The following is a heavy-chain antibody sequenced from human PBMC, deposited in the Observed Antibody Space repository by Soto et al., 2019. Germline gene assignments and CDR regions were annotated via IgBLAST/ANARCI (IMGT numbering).Heavy chain of an antibody. CDR3: ARGAGSAYYVDS. D-gene: IGHD3-22*01. J-gene: IGHJ4*02. CDR1: GFTFSSYW. Sequence: EVQLVESGGGLVQPGGSLRLSCAASGFTFSSYWMHWVRQAPGKGLVWVSRINFYGSTTNYADFVKGQLTISRDNAKNTVYLQMNSLRAEDTAVYYCARGAGSAYYVDSWGQGTLVTVSS. V-gene: IGHV3-74*01. CDR2: INFYGSTT.